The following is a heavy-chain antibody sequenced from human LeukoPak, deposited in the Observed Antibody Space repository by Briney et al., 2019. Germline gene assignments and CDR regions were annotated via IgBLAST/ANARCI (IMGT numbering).Heavy chain of an antibody. D-gene: IGHD2-2*01. J-gene: IGHJ4*02. V-gene: IGHV3-30*03. CDR3: ARVTGAYVVVPAAIDY. Sequence: PGGSLRLSCAASGFTFSSYGMHWVRQAPGKGLEWVAVISYDGSNKYYADSVKGRFTISRDNSKNTLYLQMNSLRAEDTAVYYCARVTGAYVVVPAAIDYWGQGTLVTVSS. CDR1: GFTFSSYG. CDR2: ISYDGSNK.